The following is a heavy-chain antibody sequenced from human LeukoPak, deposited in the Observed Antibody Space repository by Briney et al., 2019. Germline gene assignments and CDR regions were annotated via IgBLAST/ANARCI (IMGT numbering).Heavy chain of an antibody. CDR2: IYYSGST. V-gene: IGHV4-59*01. CDR1: GGSISSYY. J-gene: IGHJ5*02. Sequence: SETLSLTCTVSGGSISSYYWSWIRQPPGKGLEWIGYIYYSGSTNYNPSLKSRVTISVDTSKNQFSLKLSSVTAADTAVYYCARKAHGAWFDPWGQGTLVTVSS. D-gene: IGHD3-10*01. CDR3: ARKAHGAWFDP.